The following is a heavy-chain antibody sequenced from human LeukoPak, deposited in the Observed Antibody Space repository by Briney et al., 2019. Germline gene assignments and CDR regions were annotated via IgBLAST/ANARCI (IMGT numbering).Heavy chain of an antibody. Sequence: VASVKVSCKASGGTFSSYTISWVRQAPGQRLAWMGRIIPILGIANYAQNFQGRVTITADKSTSTAYMELSSLRSEDTAVYYCAALTTLTLDSRGQGTRATVSS. D-gene: IGHD4-17*01. CDR3: AALTTLTLDS. CDR1: GGTFSSYT. V-gene: IGHV1-69*02. J-gene: IGHJ4*02. CDR2: IIPILGIA.